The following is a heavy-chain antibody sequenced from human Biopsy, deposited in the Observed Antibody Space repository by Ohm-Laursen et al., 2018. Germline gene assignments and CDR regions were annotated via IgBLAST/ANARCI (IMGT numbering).Heavy chain of an antibody. V-gene: IGHV4-34*01. Sequence: GTLSLTCAVSGGSISGYYWSWIRQPPGKGLEWIGEINHRGYTDYNASLKGRVSISVDTSKNQLSLNLTSVTAADTAVYYCARAGIYSWSGVDVWGQGTTVTVSS. CDR3: ARAGIYSWSGVDV. CDR1: GGSISGYY. D-gene: IGHD3-3*01. CDR2: INHRGYT. J-gene: IGHJ6*02.